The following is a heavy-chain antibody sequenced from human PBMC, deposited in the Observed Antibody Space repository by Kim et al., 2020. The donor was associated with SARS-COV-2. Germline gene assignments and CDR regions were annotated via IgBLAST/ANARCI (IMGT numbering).Heavy chain of an antibody. CDR1: GFTFSSYA. CDR2: IWCDGSNK. CDR3: AKDSAALYVWWSDIGMY. D-gene: IGHD3-16*01. Sequence: GGSLRLSCAASGFTFSSYAMHWVRQAPGKGLEWVAVIWCDGSNKYYADSVKGRFTISRDNSKNTLYLQMNSLRAEDTAVYDCAKDSAALYVWWSDIGMY. J-gene: IGHJ6*01. V-gene: IGHV3-33*06.